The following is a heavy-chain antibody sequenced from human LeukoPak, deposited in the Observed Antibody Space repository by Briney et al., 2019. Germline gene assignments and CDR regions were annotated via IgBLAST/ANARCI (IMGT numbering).Heavy chain of an antibody. CDR1: GYTFTSYG. V-gene: IGHV1-18*01. Sequence: GASVKVSCKASGYTFTSYGISWVRQAPGQGLEWMGWISAYNGNTNYAQKLQGRVTMTTDTSTSTAYMELRSLRSDDTAVYFCARGTCVGTNCYLPAAPFDFWAREPWSPSPQ. CDR2: ISAYNGNT. J-gene: IGHJ4*02. CDR3: ARGTCVGTNCYLPAAPFDF. D-gene: IGHD2-2*01.